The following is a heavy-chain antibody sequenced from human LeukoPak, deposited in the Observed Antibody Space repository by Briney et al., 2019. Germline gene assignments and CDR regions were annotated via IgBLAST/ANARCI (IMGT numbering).Heavy chain of an antibody. CDR3: ARLRYCSGGSCYGAYNWFDP. V-gene: IGHV4-34*01. Sequence: PSETLSLTCAVYGGSFSGYYWSWIRQPPGKGLEWIGEINHSGSTNYNPSLKSRVTISVDTSKNQFSLKLSSVTAADTAMYYRARLRYCSGGSCYGAYNWFDPWGQGTLVTVSS. J-gene: IGHJ5*02. CDR1: GGSFSGYY. CDR2: INHSGST. D-gene: IGHD2-15*01.